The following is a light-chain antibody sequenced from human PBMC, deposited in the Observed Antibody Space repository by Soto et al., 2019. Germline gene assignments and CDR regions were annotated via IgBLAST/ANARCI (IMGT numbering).Light chain of an antibody. CDR1: QSVFSNSNNKNC. V-gene: IGKV4-1*01. CDR2: WAS. Sequence: DIVMTQSPDSLAVSLGERATINCKSSQSVFSNSNNKNCIAWYQQKSGQPPKLLIYWASSRESGVPSRFSGSGSGTEFTLTISSLQREDSATYYCQQSYTTPRTFGQGTKLEIK. CDR3: QQSYTTPRT. J-gene: IGKJ2*01.